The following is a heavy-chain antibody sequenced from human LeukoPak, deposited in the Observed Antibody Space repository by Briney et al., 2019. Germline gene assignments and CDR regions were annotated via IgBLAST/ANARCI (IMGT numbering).Heavy chain of an antibody. CDR1: GFTFSSYA. Sequence: GRSLRLSCAASGFTFSSYAMHWVRQAPGQGLEWVAVISYDGTNEFYAESVKGRFTISRDNSKNTMYLQMNSPRAEDTAVYYCGRDLVGGAFDIWGQGTMVTVSS. J-gene: IGHJ3*02. V-gene: IGHV3-30-3*01. CDR2: ISYDGTNE. D-gene: IGHD1-26*01. CDR3: GRDLVGGAFDI.